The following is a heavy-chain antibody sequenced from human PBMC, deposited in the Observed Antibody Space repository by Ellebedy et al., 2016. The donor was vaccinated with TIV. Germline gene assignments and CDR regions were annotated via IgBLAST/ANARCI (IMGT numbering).Heavy chain of an antibody. CDR2: ISTYSGNP. CDR1: GYTFSRHG. D-gene: IGHD2-15*01. J-gene: IGHJ3*02. V-gene: IGHV1-18*01. Sequence: AASVKVSCKTSGYTFSRHGLNWVRQAPGQGLEWMGWISTYSGNPKYAQKFQGIVTMTTDTSTGTAYMELRSLTSDDTAVYYCARAADSDALDIWGQGTMVIVSS. CDR3: ARAADSDALDI.